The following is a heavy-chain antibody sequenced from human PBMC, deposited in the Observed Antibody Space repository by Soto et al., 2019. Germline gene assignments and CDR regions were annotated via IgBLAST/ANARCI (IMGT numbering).Heavy chain of an antibody. CDR3: ARDGYSSSTIDYYYYGMDV. Sequence: ASVKVSCKASGYTFTGYYMHWVRQAPGQGLEWMGWINPNSGGTNYAQKFQGWVTMTRDTSISTAYMELSRLRSDDTAVYYCARDGYSSSTIDYYYYGMDVWGQVTTVTVSS. CDR1: GYTFTGYY. J-gene: IGHJ6*02. CDR2: INPNSGGT. D-gene: IGHD6-13*01. V-gene: IGHV1-2*04.